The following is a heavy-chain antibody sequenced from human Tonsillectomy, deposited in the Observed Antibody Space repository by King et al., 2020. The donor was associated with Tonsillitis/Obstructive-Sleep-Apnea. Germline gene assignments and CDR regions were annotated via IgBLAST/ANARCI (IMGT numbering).Heavy chain of an antibody. CDR3: ARGRAPNCSGGSCYGYYYYYYMDV. D-gene: IGHD2-15*01. Sequence: VQLVQSGAEVKKPGASVKVSCKASGYTFTGYYMHWVRQAPGQGLEWMGRINPNSGGTNYAQKFQGRVTMTRDTSISTAYMELSRLRSDDTAVYYCARGRAPNCSGGSCYGYYYYYYMDVWGKGTTFTVSS. V-gene: IGHV1-2*06. CDR2: INPNSGGT. CDR1: GYTFTGYY. J-gene: IGHJ6*03.